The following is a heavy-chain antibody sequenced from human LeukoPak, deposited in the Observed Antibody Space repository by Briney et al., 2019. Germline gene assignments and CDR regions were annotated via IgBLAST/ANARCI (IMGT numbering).Heavy chain of an antibody. D-gene: IGHD5-18*01. J-gene: IGHJ4*02. V-gene: IGHV1-3*01. CDR3: VRDKYSYGYTDGRFDY. CDR1: GYTFMTYT. CDR2: INADNGNT. Sequence: GASVKVSCKASGYTFMTYTMHWVRQAPGQRLEWMGWINADNGNTKYSQKFQGRVTITRDTSASTAYMELSSLRSEDTAVYYCVRDKYSYGYTDGRFDYWGQGTLVTVSS.